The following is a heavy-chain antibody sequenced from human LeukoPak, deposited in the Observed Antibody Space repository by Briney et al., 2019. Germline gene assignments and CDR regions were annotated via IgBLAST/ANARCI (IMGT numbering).Heavy chain of an antibody. CDR2: ISYDGSNK. Sequence: GRSLRLSCAAFGFTFSSYGMHWVRQAPGKGLEWVAVISYDGSNKYYADSVKGRFTISRDNSKNTLYLQMNSLRAEDTAVYYCAKDYYDSSVLVRTDYYYYGMDVWGQGTTVTVSS. D-gene: IGHD3-22*01. J-gene: IGHJ6*02. CDR1: GFTFSSYG. V-gene: IGHV3-30*18. CDR3: AKDYYDSSVLVRTDYYYYGMDV.